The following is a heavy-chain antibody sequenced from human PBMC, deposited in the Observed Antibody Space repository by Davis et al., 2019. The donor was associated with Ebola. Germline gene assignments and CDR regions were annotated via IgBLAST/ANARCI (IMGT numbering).Heavy chain of an antibody. D-gene: IGHD6-13*01. CDR2: IYYSGST. CDR1: GGSISSNNYY. V-gene: IGHV4-61*05. Sequence: MPSETLSLTCSVSGGSISSNNYYWGWIRQPLGKGLAWIGYIYYSGSTNYNPSLNSRVTISVDTSKNQFSLKLSSVTAADTAVYYCARTGYSSRWTAAGWYFDLWGRGTLVTVSS. J-gene: IGHJ2*01. CDR3: ARTGYSSRWTAAGWYFDL.